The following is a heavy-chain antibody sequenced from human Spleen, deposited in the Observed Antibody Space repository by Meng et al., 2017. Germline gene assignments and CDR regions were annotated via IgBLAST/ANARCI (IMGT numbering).Heavy chain of an antibody. CDR3: ARGPTTMAHDFDY. J-gene: IGHJ4*02. CDR2: INHSGST. Sequence: QGQLPPGGAGLLKPSETLSLTCVVSGGSFSDYYWSWIRQPPGKGLEWIGEINHSGSTNYNPSLESRATISVDTSQNNLSLKLSSVTAADSAVYYCARGPTTMAHDFDYWGQGTLVTVSS. V-gene: IGHV4-34*01. D-gene: IGHD4-11*01. CDR1: GGSFSDYY.